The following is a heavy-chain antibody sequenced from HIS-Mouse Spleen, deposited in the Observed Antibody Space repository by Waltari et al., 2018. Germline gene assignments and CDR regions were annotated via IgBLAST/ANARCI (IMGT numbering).Heavy chain of an antibody. D-gene: IGHD1-26*01. CDR2: IIPIFGTA. Sequence: QVQLVQSGAEVKKPGSSVKVSCKASGGTFSSYAISWVRQAPVQGLEWMGGIIPIFGTANYAQKVQGRVRITADESTSTAYMERSSLRSEDTAVYYCARDSGSYSFWYFDLWGRGTLVTVSS. CDR3: ARDSGSYSFWYFDL. CDR1: GGTFSSYA. J-gene: IGHJ2*01. V-gene: IGHV1-69*01.